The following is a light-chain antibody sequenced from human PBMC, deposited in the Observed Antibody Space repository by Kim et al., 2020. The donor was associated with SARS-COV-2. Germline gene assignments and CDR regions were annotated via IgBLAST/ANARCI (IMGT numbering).Light chain of an antibody. CDR3: SSYAGSKHFG. CDR1: SSDVGGYNY. V-gene: IGLV2-8*01. Sequence: QSALTQPPSASGSPGQSVTISCTGTSSDVGGYNYVSWYQQHPGKAPKLMIYEVSKRPSGVPDRFSGSKSGNTASLTVSGLQAEDEANYYCSSYAGSKHFGFGPGP. J-gene: IGLJ1*01. CDR2: EVS.